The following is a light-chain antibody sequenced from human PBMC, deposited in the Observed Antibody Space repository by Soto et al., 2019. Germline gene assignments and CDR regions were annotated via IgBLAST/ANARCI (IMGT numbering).Light chain of an antibody. CDR2: DVS. J-gene: IGLJ3*02. V-gene: IGLV2-14*03. CDR3: SSYTSRSSIV. CDR1: SSDVGGYNY. Sequence: QSVLTQPASVSGSLGQSITISCTGTSSDVGGYNYVSWYQQYPGKAPKLMIYDVSNRPSGVSNRFSGSKSGNTASLTISGLQAEDEADYYCSSYTSRSSIVFGGGTKLTVL.